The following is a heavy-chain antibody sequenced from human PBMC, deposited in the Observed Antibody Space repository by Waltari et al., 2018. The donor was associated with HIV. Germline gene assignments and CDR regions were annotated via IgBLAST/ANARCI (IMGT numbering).Heavy chain of an antibody. J-gene: IGHJ4*02. V-gene: IGHV1-3*01. CDR3: VRGPPCSGGACYSLFDY. CDR2: VNPDNDNT. Sequence: QVQLVQSGAEVTQPGGSVPLSCVASAYNFTSSGIHWVRQAPGQRLQWMAWVNPDNDNTKYSRIFQARVTVTRDRSANTAYMALSSLRSGDTGLYYCVRGPPCSGGACYSLFDYWGQGTLVIVSS. CDR1: AYNFTSSG. D-gene: IGHD2-15*01.